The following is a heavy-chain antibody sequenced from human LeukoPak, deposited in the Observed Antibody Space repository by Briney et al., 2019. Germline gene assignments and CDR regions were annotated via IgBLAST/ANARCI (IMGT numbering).Heavy chain of an antibody. V-gene: IGHV4-59*08. CDR1: GASVSTYY. CDR2: IYYSGST. Sequence: SETLSLTCTVSGASVSTYYWSWIRQPPGKGLEWIGYIYYSGSTSYNPSLKSRVTISVDTSKNQFSLKLTSVTAADTAVYYCASRNDILTGYVFDFWGQGTLVTVSS. J-gene: IGHJ4*02. CDR3: ASRNDILTGYVFDF. D-gene: IGHD3-9*01.